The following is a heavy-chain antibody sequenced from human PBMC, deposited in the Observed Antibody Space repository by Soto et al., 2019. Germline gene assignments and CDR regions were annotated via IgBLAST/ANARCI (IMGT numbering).Heavy chain of an antibody. D-gene: IGHD6-13*01. V-gene: IGHV4-30-4*01. CDR1: GDSINTGAYY. Sequence: QVQLQESGPRLVKPSQTLSLTCTVSGDSINTGAYYWTWIRQPPGKGLEWIGYISYTGTTYYNPSLLSLVTISVDTSKNQFSLRLSSVTAADTAVYYCARAAMGEVATPGEVFWFDPWGQGTLVTVSS. J-gene: IGHJ5*02. CDR2: ISYTGTT. CDR3: ARAAMGEVATPGEVFWFDP.